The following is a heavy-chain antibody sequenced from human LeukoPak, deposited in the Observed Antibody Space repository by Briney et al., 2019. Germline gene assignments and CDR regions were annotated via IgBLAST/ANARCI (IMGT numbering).Heavy chain of an antibody. CDR3: ARAWFGESFDY. V-gene: IGHV1-2*02. Sequence: ASVKVSCKASGYILTGYYMHWVRQAPGQGLEWMGWINPNSGGTNYAQKFQGRVTMTRDTSISTAYMELSRLRSDDTAVYYCARAWFGESFDYWGQGTLVTVSS. CDR1: GYILTGYY. CDR2: INPNSGGT. J-gene: IGHJ4*02. D-gene: IGHD3-10*01.